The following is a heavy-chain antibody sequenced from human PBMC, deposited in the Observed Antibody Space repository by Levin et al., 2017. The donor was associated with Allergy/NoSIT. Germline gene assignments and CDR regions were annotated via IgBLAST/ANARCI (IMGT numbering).Heavy chain of an antibody. CDR1: GGSISSGGYS. CDR3: ARGSPYYYGSGGYAFDI. CDR2: IYHSGST. Sequence: SQTLSLTCAVSGGSISSGGYSWSWIRQPPGKGLEWIGYIYHSGSTYYNPSLKSRVTISVDRSKNQFSLKLSSVTAADTAVYYCARGSPYYYGSGGYAFDIWGQGTMVTVSS. J-gene: IGHJ3*02. D-gene: IGHD3-10*01. V-gene: IGHV4-30-2*01.